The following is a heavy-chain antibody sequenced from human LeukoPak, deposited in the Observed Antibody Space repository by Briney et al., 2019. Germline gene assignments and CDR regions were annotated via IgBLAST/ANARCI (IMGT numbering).Heavy chain of an antibody. D-gene: IGHD6-6*01. CDR2: INHSGST. CDR3: ARGQLVRAGWFDP. J-gene: IGHJ5*02. CDR1: GGSFSGYY. Sequence: SETLSLTCAVYGGSFSGYYWSWIRQPPGKGLEWIGEINHSGSTNSNPSLKSRVTISIDTSKNQFSLKLSSVTATDSALYYCARGQLVRAGWFDPWGQGTRVTVSS. V-gene: IGHV4-34*01.